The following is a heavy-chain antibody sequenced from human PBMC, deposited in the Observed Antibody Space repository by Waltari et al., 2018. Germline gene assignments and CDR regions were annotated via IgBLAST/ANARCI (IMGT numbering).Heavy chain of an antibody. CDR3: ARYGEVPPNYFFDF. V-gene: IGHV4-34*01. J-gene: IGHJ4*01. D-gene: IGHD2-21*01. CDR1: GESFSGYF. CDR2: IHYDGST. Sequence: QVQLHQWGAGLLKPSETLSLPCAFSGESFSGYFWSWLRQPPGKGLEWLGAIHYDGSTNYKPSLKSRLSLSVDTTKKHFSLRLTSVTAADTGMYFCARYGEVPPNYFFDFWGQGIRVTVSS.